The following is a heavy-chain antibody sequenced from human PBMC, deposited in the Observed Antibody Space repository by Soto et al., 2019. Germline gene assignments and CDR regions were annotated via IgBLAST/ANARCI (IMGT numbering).Heavy chain of an antibody. D-gene: IGHD6-19*01. CDR2: IYSGGST. Sequence: GGSLRLSCAASGFTVSSNYMSWVRQAPGKGLEWVSVIYSGGSTYYADSVKGRFTISRDNSKNTLYLQMNSLRAEDTAVYYCARDSKELGSGWYGDYYYYYYMDVWGKGTTVTVSS. J-gene: IGHJ6*03. CDR1: GFTVSSNY. V-gene: IGHV3-66*01. CDR3: ARDSKELGSGWYGDYYYYYYMDV.